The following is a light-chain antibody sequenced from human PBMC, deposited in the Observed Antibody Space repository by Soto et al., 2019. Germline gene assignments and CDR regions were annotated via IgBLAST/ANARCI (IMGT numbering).Light chain of an antibody. Sequence: EIVMTQSPATLSVSPGERATLSCRASQSVSRNLAWYQQKPGQAPRLLIYGTSTRTTGIPARFSASGSETEFTLSISSLQAEDVAVYYCQQYNSWPRTFGQGTKVEIK. CDR3: QQYNSWPRT. J-gene: IGKJ1*01. CDR2: GTS. V-gene: IGKV3-15*01. CDR1: QSVSRN.